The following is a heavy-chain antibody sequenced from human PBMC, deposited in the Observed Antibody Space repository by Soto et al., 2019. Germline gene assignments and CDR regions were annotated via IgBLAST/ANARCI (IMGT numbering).Heavy chain of an antibody. D-gene: IGHD5-18*01. Sequence: QVQLAESGGGVVQPGTSLRLSCAASGFTFTTSVIHWVRQAPGKGLEWLAVIASDSSYNNCTGSVRGRFTISRDNSKRSLYLERSSVRAEDTAVCYCAKEYTAHRHFDYWGLGTLVTVSP. J-gene: IGHJ4*02. CDR1: GFTFTTSV. V-gene: IGHV3-30*18. CDR2: IASDSSYN. CDR3: AKEYTAHRHFDY.